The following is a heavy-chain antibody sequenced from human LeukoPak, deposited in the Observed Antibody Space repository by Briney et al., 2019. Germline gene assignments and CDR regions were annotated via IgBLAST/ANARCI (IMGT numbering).Heavy chain of an antibody. CDR2: IYSGGDT. J-gene: IGHJ4*02. Sequence: GGSLRLSCAASGFSVSRSFLSWVRLAPGKGLEWVSIIYSGGDTYYADSLKGRFTISRDNSKNTLYLQISTLRVEDTAVYYCARRGNPGTYFDYWGQGTLVAVSS. D-gene: IGHD6-13*01. V-gene: IGHV3-66*04. CDR1: GFSVSRSF. CDR3: ARRGNPGTYFDY.